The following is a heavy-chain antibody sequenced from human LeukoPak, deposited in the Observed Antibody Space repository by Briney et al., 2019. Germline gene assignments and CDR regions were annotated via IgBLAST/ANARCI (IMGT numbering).Heavy chain of an antibody. V-gene: IGHV4-30-4*08. J-gene: IGHJ4*02. CDR1: GGSISSGDYY. CDR3: ARDIIRPGNYDTWIRDY. D-gene: IGHD4-11*01. Sequence: PSETLSLTCTVSGGSISSGDYYWSWIRQPPGKGLEWIGYIYYSGSTYYNPSLKSRVTISVDTSKNQFSLKLSSVTAADTAVYYCARDIIRPGNYDTWIRDYWGQGTLVTVSS. CDR2: IYYSGST.